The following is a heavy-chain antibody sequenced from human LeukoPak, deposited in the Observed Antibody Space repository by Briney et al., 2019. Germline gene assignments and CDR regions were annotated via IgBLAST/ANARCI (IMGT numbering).Heavy chain of an antibody. D-gene: IGHD5-12*01. V-gene: IGHV3-23*01. CDR1: GFTFSNYA. Sequence: RGSLRLSCATSGFTFSNYAVSWVRQAPGKGLEWVSPISGIGGTTYYADSVKGRFTISRDNSKNTLYLQMNSLRAEDTAVYYCAKDPYRASSGLVDYWGQGTLVTVSS. CDR3: AKDPYRASSGLVDY. J-gene: IGHJ4*02. CDR2: ISGIGGTT.